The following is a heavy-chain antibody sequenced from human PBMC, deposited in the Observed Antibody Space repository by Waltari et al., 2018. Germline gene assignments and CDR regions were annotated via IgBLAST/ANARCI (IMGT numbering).Heavy chain of an antibody. D-gene: IGHD3-16*02. CDR2: IYTSGST. V-gene: IGHV4-61*02. CDR3: ARSEYDYVWGSYRVFDY. J-gene: IGHJ4*02. Sequence: QVQLQESGPGLVKPSQTLSLTCTVSGGSISSGSYYWSWIRQPAGKGLEWIGRIYTSGSTNYHPSLKSRVTISVDTSKNQFSLKLSSVTAADTAVYYCARSEYDYVWGSYRVFDYWGQGTLVTVSS. CDR1: GGSISSGSYY.